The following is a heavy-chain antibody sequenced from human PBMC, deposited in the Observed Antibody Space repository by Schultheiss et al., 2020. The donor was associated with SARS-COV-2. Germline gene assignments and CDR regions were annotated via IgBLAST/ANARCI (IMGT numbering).Heavy chain of an antibody. CDR1: GFTFSDYY. Sequence: GGSLRLSCAASGFTFSDYYMSWIRQAPGKGLEWVSYISSSGSTIYYADSVKGRFIISRDNAKSSLYLQMDSLRAEDTAVYYCVRNDRELLSGTYYQWGMDVWGQGTTVTVSS. CDR2: ISSSGSTI. CDR3: VRNDRELLSGTYYQWGMDV. D-gene: IGHD3-10*01. J-gene: IGHJ6*02. V-gene: IGHV3-11*04.